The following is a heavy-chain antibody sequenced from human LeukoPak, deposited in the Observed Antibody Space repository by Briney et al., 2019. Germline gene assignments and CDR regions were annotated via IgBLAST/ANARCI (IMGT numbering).Heavy chain of an antibody. V-gene: IGHV3-33*01. CDR3: ARVSESGNSDY. CDR1: GFSFTSYG. Sequence: GGSLRLSWAASGFSFTSYGMHWVRQAPGKGLEWVAVIWYDGTNKHYADSVKGRYTISRDTSNNMLYLQMNSLRAEDTAVYYCARVSESGNSDYWGQGTLVTVSS. J-gene: IGHJ4*02. CDR2: IWYDGTNK. D-gene: IGHD4-23*01.